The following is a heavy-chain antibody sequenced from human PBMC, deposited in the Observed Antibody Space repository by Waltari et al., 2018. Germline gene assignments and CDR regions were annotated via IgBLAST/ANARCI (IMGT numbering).Heavy chain of an antibody. CDR1: GGSISSSSYY. CDR2: IYYSGSP. D-gene: IGHD3-3*01. V-gene: IGHV4-39*01. J-gene: IGHJ6*03. CDR3: ARQSNDFWSGYYWDYYYYYMDV. Sequence: QLPLQESGPGLVKPSETLSLTCPVSGGSISSSSYYWGWIRTPPGQGLQCIGSIYYSGSPYYTPSLKRRGTISVDTSKNQFSLKLSSVTAADTAVYYCARQSNDFWSGYYWDYYYYYMDVWGKGTTVTVSS.